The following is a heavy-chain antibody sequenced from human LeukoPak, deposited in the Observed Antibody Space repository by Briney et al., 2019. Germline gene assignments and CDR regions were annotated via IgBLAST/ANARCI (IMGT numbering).Heavy chain of an antibody. CDR2: IYHTGST. Sequence: PSETLSLTCAVSGGSISSGGYSWSWIRQPPGKGLEWIGYIYHTGSTYYNPSLKSRVAISVDRSKNQFSLKLSSVTAADTAVYFCARATVPDAFDIWGQGTMVTVSS. CDR3: ARATVPDAFDI. J-gene: IGHJ3*02. D-gene: IGHD4-17*01. V-gene: IGHV4-30-2*01. CDR1: GGSISSGGYS.